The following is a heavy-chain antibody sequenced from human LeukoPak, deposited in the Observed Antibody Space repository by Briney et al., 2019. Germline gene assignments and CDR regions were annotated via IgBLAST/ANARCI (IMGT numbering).Heavy chain of an antibody. D-gene: IGHD3-10*01. CDR3: ARFAYDSGSLS. J-gene: IGHJ5*02. CDR2: ISSDGTTT. CDR1: AFTFSRYW. V-gene: IGHV3-74*01. Sequence: GGSLRLSCAASAFTFSRYWMHWVRQTPVEGLVWVSRISSDGTTTTYADSVKGRFTISRDNARNTLYLQMNSLRAEDTAVYYCARFAYDSGSLSWGQGALVTVSS.